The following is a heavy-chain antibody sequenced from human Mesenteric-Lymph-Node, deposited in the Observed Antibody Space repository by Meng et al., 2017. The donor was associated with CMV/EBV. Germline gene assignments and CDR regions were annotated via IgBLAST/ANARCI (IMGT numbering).Heavy chain of an antibody. D-gene: IGHD3-10*01. CDR1: GFTFSSYS. CDR2: ISSSSSYI. V-gene: IGHV3-21*01. J-gene: IGHJ4*02. Sequence: SCAASGFTFSSYSMNWVRQAPGKGLEWVSSISSSSSYIYYADSVKGRFTISRDNAKNSLYLQMNSLRAEDTAVYYCARDLGSGTPFDYWGQGTLVTVSS. CDR3: ARDLGSGTPFDY.